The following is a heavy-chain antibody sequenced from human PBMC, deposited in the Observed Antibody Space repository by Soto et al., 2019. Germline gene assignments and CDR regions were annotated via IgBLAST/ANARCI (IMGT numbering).Heavy chain of an antibody. CDR1: GGTFSSYT. D-gene: IGHD5-12*01. CDR2: IIPIFGTA. V-gene: IGHV1-69*12. J-gene: IGHJ2*01. Sequence: QVQLVQSGAEVKKPGSSVTVSCKASGGTFSSYTISWVRQAPGQGLEWMGGIIPIFGTANYAQKFQGRVTIPADESTSTAYMELSSLRSEDTAVYYCASGTRRWLQLWYFDLWGRGTLVTVSS. CDR3: ASGTRRWLQLWYFDL.